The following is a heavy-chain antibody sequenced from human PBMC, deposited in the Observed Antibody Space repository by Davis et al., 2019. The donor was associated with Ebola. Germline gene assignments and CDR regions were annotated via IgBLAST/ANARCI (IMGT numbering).Heavy chain of an antibody. CDR3: ARGSGVGDY. CDR2: INSDGSTT. CDR1: GFTFSRYW. J-gene: IGHJ4*02. D-gene: IGHD2-15*01. Sequence: GESLKISCVASGFTFSRYWMHWVRQVPGKGLVWVSRINSDGSTTNYADSVKGRFIISRDNARNTQYLQMNSLRAEDTAIYYCARGSGVGDYWGQGIPVTVSS. V-gene: IGHV3-74*01.